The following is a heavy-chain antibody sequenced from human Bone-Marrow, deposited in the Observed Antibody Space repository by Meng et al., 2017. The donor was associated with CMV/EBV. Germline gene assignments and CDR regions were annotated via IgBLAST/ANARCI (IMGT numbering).Heavy chain of an antibody. CDR3: ARLYCSSTSCYTRGNYYYYYGMDV. J-gene: IGHJ6*02. CDR2: IIPILGIA. V-gene: IGHV1-69*10. CDR1: GGTFSSYA. D-gene: IGHD2-2*02. Sequence: SVKVSCKASGGTFSSYAISWVRQAPGQGLEWMGGIIPILGIANYAQKFQGRVTITADKSTSTAYMELSSLRSEDTAVYYCARLYCSSTSCYTRGNYYYYYGMDVWGQGTTVTVFS.